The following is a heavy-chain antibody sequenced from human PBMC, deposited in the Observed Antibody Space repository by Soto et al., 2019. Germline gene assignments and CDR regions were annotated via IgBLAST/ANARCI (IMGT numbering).Heavy chain of an antibody. V-gene: IGHV1-8*01. Sequence: ASVKVSCKASGYTFTSYYMNWVRQATGQGLECMGWMNPNSGNTGYAQKFQGRVTMTRNTSISTAYMELSSLRSEDTAVYYCARGFVLRFLEWLSPYYYYGMDVWGQGTTVTVSS. CDR3: ARGFVLRFLEWLSPYYYYGMDV. D-gene: IGHD3-3*01. CDR1: GYTFTSYY. CDR2: MNPNSGNT. J-gene: IGHJ6*02.